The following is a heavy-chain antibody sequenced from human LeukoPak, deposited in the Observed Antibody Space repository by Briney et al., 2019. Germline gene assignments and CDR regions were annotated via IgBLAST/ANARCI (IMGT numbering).Heavy chain of an antibody. V-gene: IGHV4-34*01. CDR1: GGSFSGYY. Sequence: SETLSLTCAVYGGSFSGYYRSWVRRPPGKGLEWIGEINNSGSTNYNPSLKSRVTISVDTSKNQFSLKLSSVTAADTAAFYCARSPRSRYWYLGLPAGWFDPASQGSL. CDR2: INNSGST. J-gene: IGHJ5*02. CDR3: ARSPRSRYWYLGLPAGWFDP. D-gene: IGHD2-8*02.